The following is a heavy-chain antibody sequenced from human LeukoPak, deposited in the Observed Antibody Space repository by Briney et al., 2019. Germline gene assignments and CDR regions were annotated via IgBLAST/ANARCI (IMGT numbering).Heavy chain of an antibody. Sequence: ASVTVSCKASGYTFTSYYMHWVRQAPGQGLEWMGIINPSGGSTSYAQKFQGRVTMTRDMSTSTVYMELSSLRSEDTAVYYCARAYYDILTGYYNDYWGQGTLVTVSS. D-gene: IGHD3-9*01. CDR3: ARAYYDILTGYYNDY. CDR2: INPSGGST. J-gene: IGHJ4*02. V-gene: IGHV1-46*01. CDR1: GYTFTSYY.